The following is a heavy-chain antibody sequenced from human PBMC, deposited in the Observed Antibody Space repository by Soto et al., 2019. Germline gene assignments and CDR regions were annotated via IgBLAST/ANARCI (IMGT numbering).Heavy chain of an antibody. CDR2: INPNSGGT. Sequence: ASVKVSCKASGYTFTGYYMHWVRQAPGQGREWMGWINPNSGGTNYAQKFQGRVTMTRDTSISTAYMELSRLRSDDTAVYYCAREGCSGGSCYDPGAYYGMQVWGQATTVNVSS. CDR3: AREGCSGGSCYDPGAYYGMQV. J-gene: IGHJ6*01. V-gene: IGHV1-2*02. D-gene: IGHD2-15*01. CDR1: GYTFTGYY.